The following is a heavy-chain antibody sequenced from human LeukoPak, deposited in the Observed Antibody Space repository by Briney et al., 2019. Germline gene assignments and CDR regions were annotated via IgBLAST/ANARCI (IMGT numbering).Heavy chain of an antibody. D-gene: IGHD2-8*01. CDR1: GYTFTGYY. CDR3: ARRNGNPDYYYYYMDV. Sequence: ASVKVSCKASGYTFTGYYMHWVRQAPGQGLECMVCINPNSGGTNYAQKFQGRVTMTRDTSISTAYMELSRLRSDDTAVYYCARRNGNPDYYYYYMDVWGKGTTVTISS. V-gene: IGHV1-2*02. CDR2: INPNSGGT. J-gene: IGHJ6*03.